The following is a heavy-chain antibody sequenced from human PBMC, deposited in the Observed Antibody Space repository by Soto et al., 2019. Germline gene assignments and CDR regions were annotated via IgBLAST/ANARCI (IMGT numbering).Heavy chain of an antibody. J-gene: IGHJ4*02. D-gene: IGHD3-3*01. Sequence: PGGSLRLSCAASGFTFSSYAMSWVRQAPGKGLEWVSAISGSGGSTYYADSVKGRFTISRDNSKNTLSLQMKSLRAEDTAVYFCAKDYDFWSGYFGSFDYWGQGTLVTVSS. CDR1: GFTFSSYA. CDR3: AKDYDFWSGYFGSFDY. V-gene: IGHV3-23*01. CDR2: ISGSGGST.